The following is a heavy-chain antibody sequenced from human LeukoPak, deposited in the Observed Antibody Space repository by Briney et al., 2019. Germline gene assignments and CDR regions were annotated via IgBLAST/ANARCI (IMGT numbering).Heavy chain of an antibody. CDR2: IKQDGSEK. V-gene: IGHV3-7*01. J-gene: IGHJ5*02. CDR3: ARVGYCSSTSCYTWGWFDP. CDR1: GFTFSSYW. D-gene: IGHD2-2*02. Sequence: TGGSLRLSCAASGFTFSSYWMSWVRQAPGKGLEWVAIIKQDGSEKYYVDSVKGRFTISRDNAKNSLYLQMNSLRAEDTAVYYCARVGYCSSTSCYTWGWFDPWGQGTLVTVSS.